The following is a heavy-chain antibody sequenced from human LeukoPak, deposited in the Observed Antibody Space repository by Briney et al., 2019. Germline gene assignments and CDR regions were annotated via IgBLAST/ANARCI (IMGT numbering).Heavy chain of an antibody. D-gene: IGHD3-10*01. Sequence: GGSLRLSCAASGFTFSSYAMSWVRQAPGKGLEWASAISGSGGSTYYADSVKGRFTISRDNSKNTLYLQMNSLRAEDTAVYYCAKGTGDYYGSGSYYTTFDYWGQGTLVTVSS. V-gene: IGHV3-23*01. CDR3: AKGTGDYYGSGSYYTTFDY. J-gene: IGHJ4*02. CDR1: GFTFSSYA. CDR2: ISGSGGST.